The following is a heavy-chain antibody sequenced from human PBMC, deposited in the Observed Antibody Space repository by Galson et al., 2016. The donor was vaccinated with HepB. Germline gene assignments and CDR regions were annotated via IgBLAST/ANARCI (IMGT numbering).Heavy chain of an antibody. CDR1: GDSVSSYSGA. CDR2: TYYRSRWYN. D-gene: IGHD3-10*01. J-gene: IGHJ4*02. Sequence: CAISGDSVSSYSGAWDWLRQSPSRGLEWLGRTYYRSRWYNDYAGSVKGRITVEADTSKNLFSLQLSSVTVADTVVYYCARDRGSGRHFFDSWGQGTLVSVSS. CDR3: ARDRGSGRHFFDS. V-gene: IGHV6-1*01.